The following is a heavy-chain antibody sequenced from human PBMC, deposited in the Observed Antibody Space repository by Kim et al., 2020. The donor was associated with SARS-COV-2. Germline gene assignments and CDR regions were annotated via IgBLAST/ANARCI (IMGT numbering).Heavy chain of an antibody. Sequence: ASVKVSCKASGYTFTGYYMHWVRQAPGQGLEWMGWINPNSGGTNYAQKFQGRVTMTRDTSISTAYMELSRLRSDDTAVYYCARGSLTNYGDYGWFDPWGQGTLVTVSS. CDR2: INPNSGGT. CDR3: ARGSLTNYGDYGWFDP. V-gene: IGHV1-2*02. J-gene: IGHJ5*02. CDR1: GYTFTGYY. D-gene: IGHD4-17*01.